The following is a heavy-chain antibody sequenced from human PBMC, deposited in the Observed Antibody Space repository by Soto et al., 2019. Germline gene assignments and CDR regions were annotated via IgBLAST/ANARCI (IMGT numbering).Heavy chain of an antibody. CDR3: ATGSSSSRPYYFDS. J-gene: IGHJ4*02. Sequence: EVQLLESGGGLAQPGGSLRLSCAASGFTFSGFAMSWVRQAPGKGLEWVSAITGSGGSTYHADSVKGRFTISRDNSKNTLYLEMNSLRADDTAVYYCATGSSSSRPYYFDSWGQGTLATVSS. CDR2: ITGSGGST. V-gene: IGHV3-23*01. CDR1: GFTFSGFA. D-gene: IGHD6-6*01.